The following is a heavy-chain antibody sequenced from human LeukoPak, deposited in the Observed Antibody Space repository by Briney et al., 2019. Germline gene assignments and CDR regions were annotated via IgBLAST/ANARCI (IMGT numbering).Heavy chain of an antibody. CDR1: GDSISSSNYY. CDR3: ARREYPRKYYFDF. D-gene: IGHD2/OR15-2a*01. CDR2: VYYSGTT. V-gene: IGHV4-39*01. Sequence: SETLSLTCTASGDSISSSNYYWGWIRQTPRKGLEWIGSVYYSGTTYYNPSLKSRLTMSVDTSKNQFSLKLHSVTAADTAVYYCARREYPRKYYFDFWGQGTLVTVSS. J-gene: IGHJ4*02.